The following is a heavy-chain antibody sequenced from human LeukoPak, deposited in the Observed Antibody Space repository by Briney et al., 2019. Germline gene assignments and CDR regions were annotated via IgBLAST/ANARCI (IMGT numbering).Heavy chain of an antibody. CDR3: AAEIYGGNTDSCTFDF. J-gene: IGHJ3*01. CDR2: IGVAGGNT. V-gene: IGHV1-58*02. D-gene: IGHD4-23*01. CDR1: GFTFSNSA. Sequence: ASVKVSCKASGFTFSNSAIQWVRQARGQRLEWIGWIGVAGGNTNYAQTLQGRITITRDMSTSTAYMELTSLRSDDTAVYYCAAEIYGGNTDSCTFDFWGPGTPVTVSS.